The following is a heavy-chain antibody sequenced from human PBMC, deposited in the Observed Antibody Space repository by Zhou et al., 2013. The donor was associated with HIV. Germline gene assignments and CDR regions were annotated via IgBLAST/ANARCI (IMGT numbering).Heavy chain of an antibody. Sequence: QVRLMQSGAAVKKPGSSVKISCQASEVSFSYYAVNWVRQAPGQRQRLEWMGGTIPHFGVINPAQKFKDRLRLTADASTATVYMDLSGLEFADTAVYYCVGRQKYTPGNVGDFDFWGQGTLVTVSS. V-gene: IGHV1-69*12. D-gene: IGHD1-1*01. J-gene: IGHJ4*02. CDR3: VGRQKYTPGNVGDFDF. CDR1: EVSFSYYA. CDR2: TIPHFGVI.